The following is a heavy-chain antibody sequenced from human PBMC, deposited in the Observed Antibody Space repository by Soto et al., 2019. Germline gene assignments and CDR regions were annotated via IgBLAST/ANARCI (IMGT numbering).Heavy chain of an antibody. J-gene: IGHJ6*02. V-gene: IGHV1-69*01. CDR3: ARGVVVHPGYYYYGMDV. D-gene: IGHD2-15*01. Sequence: QVQLVQSGAEVKKPGSSVKVSCKASGGTFSSYAISWVRQAPGQGLEWMGGIIPIFGTANYAQKFQGRVTITADESTRTAYMELSSLRSEDTAVYYCARGVVVHPGYYYYGMDVWGQGTTVTVSS. CDR1: GGTFSSYA. CDR2: IIPIFGTA.